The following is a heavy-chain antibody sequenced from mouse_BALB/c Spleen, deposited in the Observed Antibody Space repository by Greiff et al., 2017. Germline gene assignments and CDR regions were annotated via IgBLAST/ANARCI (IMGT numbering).Heavy chain of an antibody. CDR1: GYTFTSYW. J-gene: IGHJ2*01. D-gene: IGHD1-1*01. CDR2: IYPGNSDT. Sequence: VHVKQSGTVLARPGASVKMSCKASGYTFTSYWMHWVKQRPGQGLEWIGAIYPGNSDTSYNQKFKGKAKLTAVTSTSTAYMELSSLTNEDSAVYYCTRGYYGSSPYYFDYWGQGTTLTVSS. V-gene: IGHV1-5*01. CDR3: TRGYYGSSPYYFDY.